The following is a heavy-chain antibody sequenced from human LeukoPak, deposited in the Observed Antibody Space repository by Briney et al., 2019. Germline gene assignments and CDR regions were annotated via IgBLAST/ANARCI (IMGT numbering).Heavy chain of an antibody. CDR2: IYSGGST. CDR3: ARLAALRYFDY. CDR1: GFTFSSFG. Sequence: GGSLRLSCAASGFTFSSFGMHWVRQAPGKGLEWVSVIYSGGSTYYVDSVEGRFTISRDNSKNTLYLQMNSLRAEDTAVYYCARLAALRYFDYWGQGTLVTVSS. D-gene: IGHD3-3*01. J-gene: IGHJ4*02. V-gene: IGHV3-NL1*01.